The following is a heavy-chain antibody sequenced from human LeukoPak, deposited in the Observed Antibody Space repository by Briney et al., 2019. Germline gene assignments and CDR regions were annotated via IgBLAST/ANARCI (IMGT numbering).Heavy chain of an antibody. CDR2: IYHSGST. D-gene: IGHD2-15*01. Sequence: SSETLSLTCAVYGGSFSGYYWSWIRQPPGKGLEWIGYIYHSGSTYYNPSLKSRVTISVDRSKNQFSLKLSSVTAADTAVYYCARGYCSGGSCYPFDYWGQGTLVTVSS. CDR1: GGSFSGYY. CDR3: ARGYCSGGSCYPFDY. V-gene: IGHV4-34*01. J-gene: IGHJ4*02.